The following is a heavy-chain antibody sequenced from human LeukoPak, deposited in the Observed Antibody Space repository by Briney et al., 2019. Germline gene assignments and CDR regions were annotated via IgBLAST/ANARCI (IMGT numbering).Heavy chain of an antibody. CDR2: IYSDGTT. J-gene: IGHJ4*02. V-gene: IGHV3-53*01. CDR1: GFTVSSND. Sequence: GGSLRLSCAASGFTVSSNDMTWVRQAPGKGLECVSLIYSDGTTYYTDSVRGRLTISRDSSKNTLYLQMNSLRADDTAVYYCARGRPLFYFDYWGQGTLVTVSS. CDR3: ARGRPLFYFDY.